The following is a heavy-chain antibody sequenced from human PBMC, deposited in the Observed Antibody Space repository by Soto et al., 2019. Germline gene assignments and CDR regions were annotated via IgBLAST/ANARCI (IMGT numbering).Heavy chain of an antibody. CDR1: GFTFSSYA. Sequence: PGGSRRRSWAASGFTFSSYAMSWVRQAPGKGLEWVSAISGSGGSTYYADSVKGRFTISRDNSKNTLYLQMNSLRAEDTAVYYCARHNYYDSSGYYYAFDYWGQGTLVTVPQ. J-gene: IGHJ4*02. CDR2: ISGSGGST. CDR3: ARHNYYDSSGYYYAFDY. V-gene: IGHV3-23*01. D-gene: IGHD3-22*01.